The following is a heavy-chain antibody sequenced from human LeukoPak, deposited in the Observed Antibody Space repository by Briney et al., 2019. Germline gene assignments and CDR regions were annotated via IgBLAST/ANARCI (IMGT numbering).Heavy chain of an antibody. Sequence: AGGSLRLSCAASGFTFSDYYMSWIRQAPGKGLEWVSDISSSSSYTNYADSVKGRFTISRDNAKNSLYLQMNSLRAEDTAVYYCARILRTTGTIDHYDYWGQGTLVTVSS. J-gene: IGHJ4*02. V-gene: IGHV3-11*06. CDR2: ISSSSSYT. D-gene: IGHD1-1*01. CDR1: GFTFSDYY. CDR3: ARILRTTGTIDHYDY.